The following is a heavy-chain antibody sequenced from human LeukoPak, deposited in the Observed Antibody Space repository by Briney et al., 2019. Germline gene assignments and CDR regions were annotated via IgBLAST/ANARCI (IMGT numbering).Heavy chain of an antibody. V-gene: IGHV3-30*03. Sequence: GSSLRLSCAASGFTFSTYGMHWVRQAPGKGLEWVAVVSYDGSTKYYADSVKGRFTISRDNSKNTLYLQMNSLKTEDTAVYYCTTGNWGPYWGQGTLVTVSS. J-gene: IGHJ4*02. CDR3: TTGNWGPY. D-gene: IGHD7-27*01. CDR1: GFTFSTYG. CDR2: VSYDGSTK.